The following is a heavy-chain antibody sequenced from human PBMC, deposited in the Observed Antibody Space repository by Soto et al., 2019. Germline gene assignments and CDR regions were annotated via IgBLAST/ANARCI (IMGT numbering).Heavy chain of an antibody. J-gene: IGHJ3*02. CDR1: GYTFTGHY. CDR2: INPNSGGT. V-gene: IGHV1-2*02. CDR3: AREAPGSGRAFDI. Sequence: CKASGYTFTGHYMHWVRQAPGQGLEWMGWINPNSGGTDYAQKFQGRVTMTGDTSITTAYMELSSLTSDDTAVYSCAREAPGSGRAFDIWGQGTMVTVSS. D-gene: IGHD1-26*01.